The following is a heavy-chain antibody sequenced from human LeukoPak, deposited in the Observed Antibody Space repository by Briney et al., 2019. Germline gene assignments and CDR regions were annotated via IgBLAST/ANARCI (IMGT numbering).Heavy chain of an antibody. CDR1: GFTFSSYG. J-gene: IGHJ6*02. V-gene: IGHV3-33*01. Sequence: GGSLRLSCAASGFTFSSYGMHWVRQAPGKGLEWVAVIWYDGSNKYYADSVKGRFTISRDNSKNTLYLQMNSLRAEDTAVYYCAREDYDFWSGYYTDYYYGMDVWGQGTTVTVSS. CDR3: AREDYDFWSGYYTDYYYGMDV. CDR2: IWYDGSNK. D-gene: IGHD3-3*01.